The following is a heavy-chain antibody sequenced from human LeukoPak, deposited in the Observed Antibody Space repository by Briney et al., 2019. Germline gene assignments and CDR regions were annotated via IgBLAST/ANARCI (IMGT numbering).Heavy chain of an antibody. V-gene: IGHV3-23*01. CDR3: AKAQGYLDY. CDR1: GFAFSRYG. Sequence: PGGSLRLSCAASGFAFSRYGIVWVRQAPGRGLEWVSGIGGSGGNTYYGDSVKGRFTISRDNSKNTVYLQMNSLRAEDTAVYYCAKAQGYLDYWGQGTLATVSS. J-gene: IGHJ4*02. CDR2: IGGSGGNT.